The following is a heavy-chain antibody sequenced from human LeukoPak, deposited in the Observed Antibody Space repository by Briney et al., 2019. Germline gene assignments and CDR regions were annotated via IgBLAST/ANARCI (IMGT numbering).Heavy chain of an antibody. CDR2: IKEDGSEK. V-gene: IGHV3-7*03. J-gene: IGHJ2*01. D-gene: IGHD5-12*01. Sequence: GGSLRLSCAASGFTFSTYWMSWVRQAPGKGLEWVANIKEDGSEKNYVDSVKGRFTISRDNAKTSLHLQMNSLGDEDTAVYYCARWLHWYFDLWGRGTLVTVSS. CDR3: ARWLHWYFDL. CDR1: GFTFSTYW.